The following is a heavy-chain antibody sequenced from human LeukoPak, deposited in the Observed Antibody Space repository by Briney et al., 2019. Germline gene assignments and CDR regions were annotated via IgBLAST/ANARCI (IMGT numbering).Heavy chain of an antibody. V-gene: IGHV4-39*01. CDR1: GGSFSSSCYY. Sequence: SETLSLTCTVSGGSFSSSCYYWGWIRQPPGKGLEWIGSIYYSGSTYYNPSLKSRVTISVDTSKNQFSLKLSSVTAADTAVYYCARLRRDYYGSGSYSSWFDPWGQGTLVTVSS. CDR3: ARLRRDYYGSGSYSSWFDP. CDR2: IYYSGST. D-gene: IGHD3-10*01. J-gene: IGHJ5*02.